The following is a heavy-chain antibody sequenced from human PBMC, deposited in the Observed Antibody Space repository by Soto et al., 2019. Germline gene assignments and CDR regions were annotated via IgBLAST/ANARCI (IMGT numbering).Heavy chain of an antibody. D-gene: IGHD2-8*01. CDR3: ASRSATVLSLTY. CDR1: GFSFSSYA. J-gene: IGHJ4*02. CDR2: ISGSFGGT. V-gene: IGHV3-23*01. Sequence: LKLSCVASGFSFSSYAMNWVRQAPGKGLEWVSTISGSFGGTYYADSVQGRFTVSRDNSKNTLYLQMNSLRAEDTAVYYCASRSATVLSLTYWGPGTQVTVSS.